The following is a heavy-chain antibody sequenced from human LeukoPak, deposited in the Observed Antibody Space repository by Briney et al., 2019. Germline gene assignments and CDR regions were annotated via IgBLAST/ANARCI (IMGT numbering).Heavy chain of an antibody. CDR3: TRDLMDYDVSTGLHHYYMDV. Sequence: GGSLRLSCVASGLTFSSYWMHWVRHDPRKGLVWVSRINGDGRNINYADSVRGRFTISRDNAKNTLYLQMNTLRVEDTAVYYCTRDLMDYDVSTGLHHYYMDVWGQGTTVTVSS. D-gene: IGHD3-9*01. J-gene: IGHJ6*02. V-gene: IGHV3-74*01. CDR1: GLTFSSYW. CDR2: INGDGRNI.